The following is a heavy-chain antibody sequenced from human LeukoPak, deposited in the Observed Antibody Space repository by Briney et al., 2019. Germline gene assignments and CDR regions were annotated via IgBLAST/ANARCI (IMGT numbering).Heavy chain of an antibody. J-gene: IGHJ4*02. V-gene: IGHV3-23*01. Sequence: GGSLRLSCAASGFTFSSYAMSWVRQAPGKGLEWVSAISGSGGSTYYADSVKGRFTISRDNSKNTLYLQMNSLRAEDTAVYYCAKSLSDFKEERYFDWLFEGYFDYWGQGTLVTVSS. CDR1: GFTFSSYA. CDR2: ISGSGGST. D-gene: IGHD3-9*01. CDR3: AKSLSDFKEERYFDWLFEGYFDY.